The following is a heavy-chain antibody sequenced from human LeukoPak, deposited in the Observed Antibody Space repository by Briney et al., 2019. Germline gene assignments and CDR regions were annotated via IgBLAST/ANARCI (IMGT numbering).Heavy chain of an antibody. V-gene: IGHV4-59*08. CDR2: IDYSGDT. Sequence: SETLSLTCTVSGGSISSYYWSWIRQPPGKGLDWIGYIDYSGDTNYNPSLKSRVTMSVHTSKNQFSLKLSSVTAADTAVYYCASTKPGGNSFDYWGRGTLVTVSS. CDR1: GGSISSYY. CDR3: ASTKPGGNSFDY. D-gene: IGHD4-23*01. J-gene: IGHJ4*02.